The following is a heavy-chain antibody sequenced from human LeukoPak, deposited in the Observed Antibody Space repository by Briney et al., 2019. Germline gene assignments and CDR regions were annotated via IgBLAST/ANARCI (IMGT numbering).Heavy chain of an antibody. CDR1: GFTVIGSY. CDR2: IYAGGNT. CDR3: AKEHSSSWRSWFDP. V-gene: IGHV3-53*05. Sequence: GGSLRLSCAASGFTVIGSYMSWVRQAPGKGLEWVSIIYAGGNTYYADSVKGRFTISRDNSKNTLYLQMNSLRAEDTAVYYCAKEHSSSWRSWFDPWGQGTLVTVSS. D-gene: IGHD6-13*01. J-gene: IGHJ5*02.